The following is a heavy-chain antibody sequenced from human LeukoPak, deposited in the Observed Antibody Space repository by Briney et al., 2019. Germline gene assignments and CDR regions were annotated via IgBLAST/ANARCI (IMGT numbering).Heavy chain of an antibody. J-gene: IGHJ4*02. Sequence: GASVKVSCKASGYTFTSYDINWVRQATGQGLEWMGWMNPKSGNTGYAQKFQGGVTMPRNTSISTAYMALSSLRSEGTAVYYCARSWGGFDSGGDYWGQGTLVTVSS. D-gene: IGHD5-12*01. CDR3: ARSWGGFDSGGDY. V-gene: IGHV1-8*01. CDR2: MNPKSGNT. CDR1: GYTFTSYD.